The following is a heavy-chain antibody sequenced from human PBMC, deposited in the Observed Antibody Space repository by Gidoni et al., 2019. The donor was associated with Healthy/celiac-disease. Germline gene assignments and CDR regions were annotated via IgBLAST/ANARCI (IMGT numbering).Heavy chain of an antibody. V-gene: IGHV4-39*07. D-gene: IGHD3-22*01. Sequence: QLQLQESGPGLVKPSETLSLTCPVSGGSISSSSYYWGWIRQPPGKGLEWIGSIYYSGSTYYNPSLKSRVTISVDTSKNQFSLKLSSVTAADTAVYYCARIRYYYDSCIDYWGQGTLVTVSS. CDR1: GGSISSSSYY. CDR2: IYYSGST. J-gene: IGHJ4*02. CDR3: ARIRYYYDSCIDY.